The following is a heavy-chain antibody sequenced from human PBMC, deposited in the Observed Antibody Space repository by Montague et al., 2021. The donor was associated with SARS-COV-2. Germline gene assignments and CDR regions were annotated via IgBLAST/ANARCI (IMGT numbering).Heavy chain of an antibody. CDR2: TDGDRSGT. CDR1: GFTFSNYW. V-gene: IGHV3-74*01. J-gene: IGHJ4*02. CDR3: GSVFEY. Sequence: SLRFSCAASGFTFSNYWIHWVRQVPGKGLVWVARTDGDRSGTSYADTVKGLFTISRDNAKNTVALQMNGLRADDTAVYYCGSVFEYWGQGTLVTVSS.